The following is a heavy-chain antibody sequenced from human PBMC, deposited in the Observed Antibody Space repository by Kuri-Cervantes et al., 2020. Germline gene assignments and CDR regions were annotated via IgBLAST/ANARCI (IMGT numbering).Heavy chain of an antibody. D-gene: IGHD2-8*02. V-gene: IGHV3-7*01. CDR2: IKQDGSEK. Sequence: LSLTCAASGFTFSSYWMSWVRQAPGKGLEWVANIKQDGSEKYYVDSVKGRFTISRDNAKNSLYLQMNSLRAEDTAVYYCARDRAYWVVNGMDVWSQGTTVTVSS. CDR1: GFTFSSYW. J-gene: IGHJ6*02. CDR3: ARDRAYWVVNGMDV.